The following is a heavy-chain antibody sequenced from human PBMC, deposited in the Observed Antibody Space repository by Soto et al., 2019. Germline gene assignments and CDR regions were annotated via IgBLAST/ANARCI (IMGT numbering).Heavy chain of an antibody. Sequence: PSETLSLTCTVSGGSISSSSYYWGWIRQPPGKGLEWIGSIYYSGSTYYNPSLKSRVTISVDTSKNQFSLKLSSVTAADTAVYYCARQGSSSWFDYWGQGTLVTVS. V-gene: IGHV4-39*01. D-gene: IGHD6-13*01. CDR1: GGSISSSSYY. CDR2: IYYSGST. J-gene: IGHJ4*02. CDR3: ARQGSSSWFDY.